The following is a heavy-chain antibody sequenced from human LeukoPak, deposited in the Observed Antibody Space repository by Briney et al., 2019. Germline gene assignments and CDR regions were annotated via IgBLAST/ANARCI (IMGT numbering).Heavy chain of an antibody. D-gene: IGHD3-9*01. CDR3: ARESHYDILTGYSGYFDL. V-gene: IGHV3-53*01. J-gene: IGHJ2*01. CDR2: IYSGGRT. CDR1: GFTFSSNY. Sequence: GGSLRLSCAASGFTFSSNYMSWVRQAPGKGLEWVAVIYSGGRTYYSDSVTGGWTISKENTKNTPYLPMNSRGTDDTAVYYCARESHYDILTGYSGYFDLWGRGTLVTVSS.